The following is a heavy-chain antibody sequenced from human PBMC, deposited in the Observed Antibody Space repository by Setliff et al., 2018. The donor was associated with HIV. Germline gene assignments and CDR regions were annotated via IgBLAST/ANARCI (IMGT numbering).Heavy chain of an antibody. V-gene: IGHV3-11*04. Sequence: PGGSLRLSCAASGFTFSDYYMSWIRQAPGKGLEWVSYISSSGSTIYYADSVKGRFTISRDNAKNSLYLQMNSLRADDTAVYYCARVRPLGYCSTGACPPDYWGQGTLVTVSS. CDR3: ARVRPLGYCSTGACPPDY. CDR2: ISSSGSTI. CDR1: GFTFSDYY. J-gene: IGHJ4*02. D-gene: IGHD2-8*01.